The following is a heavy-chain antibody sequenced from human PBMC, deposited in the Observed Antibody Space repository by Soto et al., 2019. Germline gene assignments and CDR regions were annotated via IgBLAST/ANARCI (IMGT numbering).Heavy chain of an antibody. D-gene: IGHD3-10*01. CDR2: INHSGST. Sequence: SETLSLTCAVYGGSFSGYYWSWIRQPPGKGLEWIGEINHSGSTNYNPSRKSRVTISVDTSKNQFSLKLMSVTDAGPAVDYRARELITMVRGVPKGGYYYYGMDVWGQGTTVTVSS. CDR3: ARELITMVRGVPKGGYYYYGMDV. J-gene: IGHJ6*02. CDR1: GGSFSGYY. V-gene: IGHV4-34*01.